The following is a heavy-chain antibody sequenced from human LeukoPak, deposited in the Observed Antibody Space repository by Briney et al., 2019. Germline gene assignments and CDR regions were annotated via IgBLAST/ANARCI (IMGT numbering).Heavy chain of an antibody. J-gene: IGHJ5*02. CDR1: GFTFSSYG. Sequence: GGSLRLSCAASGFTFSSYGMHWVRQAPGKGLEWVAVIWYDGSNQYYADSVKGRFTISRDNSKMILYLQMNSLRAEDTAVYYCVRDRGGGSGYSRYFDLWGQGTLVTVSS. CDR2: IWYDGSNQ. D-gene: IGHD3-22*01. V-gene: IGHV3-33*08. CDR3: VRDRGGGSGYSRYFDL.